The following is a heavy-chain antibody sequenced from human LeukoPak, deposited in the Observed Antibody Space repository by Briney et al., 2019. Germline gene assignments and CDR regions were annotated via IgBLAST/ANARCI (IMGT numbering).Heavy chain of an antibody. CDR3: ARYYYYYYGMDV. Sequence: ASVKVSCKASGYTFTGYYMHWVRLAPGQGLEWMGWISAYNGNTNYAQKLQGRVTMTTDTSTSTAYMELRSLRSDDTAVYYCARYYYYYYGMDVWGQGTTVTVSS. CDR2: ISAYNGNT. V-gene: IGHV1-18*04. J-gene: IGHJ6*02. CDR1: GYTFTGYY.